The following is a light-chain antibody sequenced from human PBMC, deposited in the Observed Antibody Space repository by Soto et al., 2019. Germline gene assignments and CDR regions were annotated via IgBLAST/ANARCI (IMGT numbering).Light chain of an antibody. CDR1: SSDLAIYNY. V-gene: IGLV2-14*01. CDR3: SSYTDSSNYV. J-gene: IGLJ1*01. CDR2: QVT. Sequence: QSVLTQPASVSGSPGQSITISCTGTSSDLAIYNYVSWYQQRPGKAPKLMIYQVTNRPSGVSNRFSGSRSGNTASLTISGLQAEDEADYYCSSYTDSSNYVFGT.